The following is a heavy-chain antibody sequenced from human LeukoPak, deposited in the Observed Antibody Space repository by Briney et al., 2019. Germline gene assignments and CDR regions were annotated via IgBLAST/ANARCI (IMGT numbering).Heavy chain of an antibody. CDR2: TNPRNGDI. Sequence: ASVKVSCKASGYTFTMQHIHWVRQAPGQGLEWMGITNPRNGDISYAQKFQGRVTMTKDMSTGTVYMELASLRSEDTAVYSCARESPSPYFFDFWGQGTPVTVSS. V-gene: IGHV1-46*01. D-gene: IGHD3-10*01. CDR3: ARESPSPYFFDF. CDR1: GYTFTMQH. J-gene: IGHJ4*02.